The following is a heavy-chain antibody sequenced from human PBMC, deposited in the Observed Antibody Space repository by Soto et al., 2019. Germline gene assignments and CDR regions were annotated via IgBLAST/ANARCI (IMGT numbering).Heavy chain of an antibody. CDR2: ISGSGGST. CDR1: GFTFSSYA. CDR3: AKCKAVRGVIITYYYCGMDV. D-gene: IGHD3-10*01. Sequence: EVQLLESGGGLVQPGGSLRLSCAASGFTFSSYAMSWVRQAPGKGLEWVSAISGSGGSTYYADSVKGRFTISRDNSKNTLYLQMNSLRAEDTAVYYCAKCKAVRGVIITYYYCGMDVWGQGTTVTVSS. V-gene: IGHV3-23*01. J-gene: IGHJ6*02.